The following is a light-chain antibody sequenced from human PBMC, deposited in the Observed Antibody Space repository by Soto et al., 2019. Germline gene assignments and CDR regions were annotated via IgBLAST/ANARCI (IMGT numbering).Light chain of an antibody. CDR2: DTS. CDR1: QSVSTY. Sequence: EIVLTQSRATLSLSAGERATLSCRASQSVSTYLAWYQQKPGQAPRLLIYDTSVRAPGIPARFSGSGSGTDFTLTISSLEPEDFAVYYCQERSNWPITFGQGTRLEIK. V-gene: IGKV3-11*01. CDR3: QERSNWPIT. J-gene: IGKJ5*01.